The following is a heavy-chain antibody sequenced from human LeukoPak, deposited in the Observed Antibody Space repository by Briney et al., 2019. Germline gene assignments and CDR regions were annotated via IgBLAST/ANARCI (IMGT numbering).Heavy chain of an antibody. V-gene: IGHV3-7*03. CDR2: IKQDGSEK. D-gene: IGHD3-22*01. Sequence: GGSLRLSCAVSGLTFNAWMNWVRQAPGKGLEWVANIKQDGSEKDYVDSVKGRFTISRDNAKNSLYLQMNSLRAEDTAVYYCARSYYDSSGSNFDYWGQGTLVTVSS. J-gene: IGHJ4*02. CDR1: GLTFNAW. CDR3: ARSYYDSSGSNFDY.